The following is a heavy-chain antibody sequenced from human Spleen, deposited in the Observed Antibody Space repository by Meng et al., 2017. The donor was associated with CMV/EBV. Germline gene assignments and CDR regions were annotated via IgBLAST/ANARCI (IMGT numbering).Heavy chain of an antibody. Sequence: SETLSLTCAVYGGSFSGYYWSWIRQPPGKGLEWIGEINHSGSTNYNPSLKSRVTISVDTSKNQFSLKLSSVTAADTAVYYCARRDVAAHWGDAFDIWGQGTMVTVSS. V-gene: IGHV4-34*01. CDR2: INHSGST. D-gene: IGHD7-27*01. J-gene: IGHJ3*02. CDR1: GGSFSGYY. CDR3: ARRDVAAHWGDAFDI.